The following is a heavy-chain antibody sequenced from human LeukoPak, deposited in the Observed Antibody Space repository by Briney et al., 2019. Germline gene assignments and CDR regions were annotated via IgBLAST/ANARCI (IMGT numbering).Heavy chain of an antibody. CDR3: ARGMDIVVVPAANPLDH. CDR1: GYTFTSYA. CDR2: INAGNGNT. V-gene: IGHV1-3*01. J-gene: IGHJ4*02. D-gene: IGHD2-2*03. Sequence: ASVKVSCKASGYTFTSYAMHWVRQAPGQRLEWMGWINAGNGNTKYSQKFQGRVTITRDTSASTAYMELSSLRSEDTAVYYCARGMDIVVVPAANPLDHWGQGTLVTVSS.